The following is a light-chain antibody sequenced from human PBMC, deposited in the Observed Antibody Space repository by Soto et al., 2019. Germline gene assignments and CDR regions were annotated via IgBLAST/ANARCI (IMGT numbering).Light chain of an antibody. CDR1: SSDIGNYNL. CDR3: CSYAGTSTFVV. Sequence: QSVLTQPASVSGSPGQSITISCTGTSSDIGNYNLVSWYQHHPGEAPKLMIYDASKRPSGVSNRFSGSRSGNTASLTISGLQTEDEAHYYCCSYAGTSTFVVFGGGTQLTV. V-gene: IGLV2-23*02. CDR2: DAS. J-gene: IGLJ2*01.